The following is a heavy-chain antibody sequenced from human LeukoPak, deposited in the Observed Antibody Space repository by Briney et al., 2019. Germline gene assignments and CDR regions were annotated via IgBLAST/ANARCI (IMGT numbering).Heavy chain of an antibody. CDR1: VGSIRESY. V-gene: IGHV4-59*01. CDR3: ARGNKYPGVFDY. Sequence: PSETLSLTCSVSVGSIRESYWSWIRQPPGKGLEWIGYIYNSGTTSYNPSLKGQVTISVDTSKNQFSLKLYSVTAADTAVYYCARGNKYPGVFDYWGQGTLVTVSS. J-gene: IGHJ4*02. CDR2: IYNSGTT. D-gene: IGHD1/OR15-1a*01.